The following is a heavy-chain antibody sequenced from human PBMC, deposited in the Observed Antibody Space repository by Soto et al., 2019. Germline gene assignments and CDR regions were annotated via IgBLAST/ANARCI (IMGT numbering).Heavy chain of an antibody. Sequence: GGSLRLSCAASGFTFSSYGMHWVRQAPGKGLEWVAVIWYDGSNKYYADSVKGRFTISRDNSKNPLYLQMNSLRAEDTAVYYCARGPHRYYFWSCYRGDQDHLDVSGKGSSDTVSA. CDR1: GFTFSSYG. CDR2: IWYDGSNK. D-gene: IGHD3-3*01. CDR3: ARGPHRYYFWSCYRGDQDHLDV. J-gene: IGHJ6*04. V-gene: IGHV3-33*01.